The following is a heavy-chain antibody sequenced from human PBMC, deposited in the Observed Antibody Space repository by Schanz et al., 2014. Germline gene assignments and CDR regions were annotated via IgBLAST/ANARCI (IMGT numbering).Heavy chain of an antibody. CDR2: IWYDENNK. D-gene: IGHD3-10*01. CDR1: GFTFSSYG. V-gene: IGHV3-33*01. J-gene: IGHJ4*02. CDR3: ARANYRRKINFDY. Sequence: QVQLVESGGGVVQFGRSLRLSCVASGFTFSSYGMHWVRQAPGKALEWVAVIWYDENNKYYADSVKGRFTMSRDNSKNTLYLQMNSLRAEDTAVYYCARANYRRKINFDYWGRGTLVTVSS.